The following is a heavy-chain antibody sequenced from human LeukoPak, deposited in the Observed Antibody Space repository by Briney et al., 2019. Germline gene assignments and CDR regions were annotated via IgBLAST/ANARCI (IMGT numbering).Heavy chain of an antibody. Sequence: SETPSLTCTVSGGSISSGDYYWSRLRQPPGQGLEWIGYIYYSGSTYYNPSLKSRVTISVDTSKNQFSLKLSSVTAADTAVYYCVGGSGSLEPYYFDYWGRGTLVTVSS. CDR1: GGSISSGDYY. CDR3: VGGSGSLEPYYFDY. D-gene: IGHD3-10*01. CDR2: IYYSGST. V-gene: IGHV4-30-4*01. J-gene: IGHJ4*02.